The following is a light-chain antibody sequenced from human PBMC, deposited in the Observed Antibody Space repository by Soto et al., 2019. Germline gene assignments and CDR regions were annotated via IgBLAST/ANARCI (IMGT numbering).Light chain of an antibody. J-gene: IGKJ1*01. CDR1: QSVLYSSNNKNY. CDR3: QQYYSTPQT. CDR2: WAS. V-gene: IGKV4-1*01. Sequence: DIVMTQSPDSLAVSLGERATINCKSSQSVLYSSNNKNYLAWYQQKPGQPPKLLIYWASTRAPGVPDRFSGSGSGTYFTLTISSLQAEDVAVYYCQQYYSTPQTFGQGTKVEIK.